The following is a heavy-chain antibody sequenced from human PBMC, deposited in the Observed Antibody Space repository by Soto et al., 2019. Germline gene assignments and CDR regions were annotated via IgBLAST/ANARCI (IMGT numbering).Heavy chain of an antibody. D-gene: IGHD3-22*01. CDR2: IYHSGST. CDR1: GGSISSGGYS. J-gene: IGHJ5*02. CDR3: SRGRRIPMIVVGPSPCLDP. V-gene: IGHV4-30-2*01. Sequence: PSESLSLTCAVAGGSISSGGYSWSWVRQPPGRGLEWIGYIYHSGSTYYNPPLKSRVTISVDRSKNQFSLKLSSVTAADTAVYLCSRGRRIPMIVVGPSPCLDPWGQGTLVTVSS.